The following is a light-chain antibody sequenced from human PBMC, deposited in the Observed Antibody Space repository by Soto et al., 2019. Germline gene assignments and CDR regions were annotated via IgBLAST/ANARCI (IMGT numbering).Light chain of an antibody. CDR1: QSVSST. V-gene: IGKV3-15*01. CDR3: QQYNNWPPYT. CDR2: GAS. Sequence: EIVMTQSPATLSVSPGDRATLSCRASQSVSSTLAWYQQKPGQAPRLLIYGASTRATGIPARFSGSGSGTEFTLTISSLQSEDFVVYYCQQYNNWPPYTFGQGTKLEIK. J-gene: IGKJ2*01.